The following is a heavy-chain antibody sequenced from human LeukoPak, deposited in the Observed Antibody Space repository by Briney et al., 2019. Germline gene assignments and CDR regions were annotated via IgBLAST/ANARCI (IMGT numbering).Heavy chain of an antibody. J-gene: IGHJ4*02. V-gene: IGHV4-30-2*01. Sequence: SQTLSLTCTVSGGSISSGGYSWSWIRQPPGKGLEWIGYIYHSGSTYYNPSLKSRVTISVDRSKNQFSLKLSSVTAADTAVYYCARGAYCSSTSCGFDYWGQGTLVTVSS. CDR1: GGSISSGGYS. CDR2: IYHSGST. D-gene: IGHD2-2*01. CDR3: ARGAYCSSTSCGFDY.